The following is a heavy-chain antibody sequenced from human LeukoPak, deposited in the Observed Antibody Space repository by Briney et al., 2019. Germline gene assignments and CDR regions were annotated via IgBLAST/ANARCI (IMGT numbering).Heavy chain of an antibody. D-gene: IGHD6-19*01. CDR1: GGSISSYY. CDR2: IYTSGST. J-gene: IGHJ4*02. CDR3: AREGDSSGWYYPFDY. Sequence: SETLSLTCTVSGGSISSYYWSWIRQPAGKGLEWIGRIYTSGSTNYNPSLKSRVTMSVDTSKNQFSLKLSSVTAADTAVYYCAREGDSSGWYYPFDYWGQGILVTVSS. V-gene: IGHV4-4*07.